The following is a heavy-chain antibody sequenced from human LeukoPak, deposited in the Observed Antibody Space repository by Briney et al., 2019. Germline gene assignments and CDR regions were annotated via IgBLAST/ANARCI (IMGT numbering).Heavy chain of an antibody. Sequence: SETLSLTCTVSGGSIRSGSYYWSWIRQPAGTGLEWIGRIYTSGSTNYNPSLKSRVTISVDTSKNQFSLKLSSVTAADTAVYYCARCGYSGYGGFDYWGQGTLVTVSS. J-gene: IGHJ4*02. CDR2: IYTSGST. D-gene: IGHD5-12*01. V-gene: IGHV4-61*02. CDR1: GGSIRSGSYY. CDR3: ARCGYSGYGGFDY.